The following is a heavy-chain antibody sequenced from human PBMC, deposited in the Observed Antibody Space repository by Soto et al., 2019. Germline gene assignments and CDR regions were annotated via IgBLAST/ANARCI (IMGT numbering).Heavy chain of an antibody. V-gene: IGHV3-23*01. CDR3: APRVVPAAIFSYYYYYGMDV. CDR2: ISGSGGST. CDR1: GFTFSSYA. Sequence: TGGSLRLSCAASGFTFSSYAMSWVRQAPGKGLEWVSAISGSGGSTYYADSVKGRFTISRDNSKNTLYLQMNSLRAEDTAVYYCAPRVVPAAIFSYYYYYGMDVWGQETTVTVSS. D-gene: IGHD2-2*02. J-gene: IGHJ6*02.